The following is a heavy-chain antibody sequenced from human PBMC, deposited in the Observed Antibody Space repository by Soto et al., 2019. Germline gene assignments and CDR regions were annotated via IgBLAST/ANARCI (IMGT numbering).Heavy chain of an antibody. J-gene: IGHJ4*02. V-gene: IGHV4-59*08. Sequence: QVQLQETGPGLVKPSETLSLTCFVSGGSISGYYGSWVRQPPGKGLEWIGYSYYSGSTTYNSSLKGRVTMSVDTSKNQFSLELSSVTAADTAVYYCARRRYADWAFDYWGQGTLVTVSS. D-gene: IGHD3-9*01. CDR1: GGSISGYY. CDR2: SYYSGST. CDR3: ARRRYADWAFDY.